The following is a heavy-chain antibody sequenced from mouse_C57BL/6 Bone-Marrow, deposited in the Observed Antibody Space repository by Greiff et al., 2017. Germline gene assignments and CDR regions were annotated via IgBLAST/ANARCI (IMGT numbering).Heavy chain of an antibody. CDR2: IYPRSGNT. D-gene: IGHD2-3*01. V-gene: IGHV1-81*01. CDR3: ARGYYVCMDY. Sequence: QVQLKQSGAELARPGASVKLSCKASGYTFTSYGISWVKQRTGQGLEWIGEIYPRSGNTYYNEKFKGKATLTADKSSSTAYMELRSLTSEDSAVYYCARGYYVCMDYWGQGTSVTVSA. CDR1: GYTFTSYG. J-gene: IGHJ4*01.